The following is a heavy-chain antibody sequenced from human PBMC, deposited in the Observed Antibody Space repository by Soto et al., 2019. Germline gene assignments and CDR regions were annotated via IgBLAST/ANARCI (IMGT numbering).Heavy chain of an antibody. J-gene: IGHJ5*02. D-gene: IGHD2-2*01. CDR3: ASPRVGSAANNWFDP. V-gene: IGHV4-34*01. CDR2: INHSGST. CDR1: GGSFSGYY. Sequence: SETLSLTCAVYGGSFSGYYWSWIRQPPGKGLEWIGEINHSGSTNYNPSLKSRVTISVDTSKNQFSLKLSSVTAADTAVYYCASPRVGSAANNWFDPWGQGTLVTVSS.